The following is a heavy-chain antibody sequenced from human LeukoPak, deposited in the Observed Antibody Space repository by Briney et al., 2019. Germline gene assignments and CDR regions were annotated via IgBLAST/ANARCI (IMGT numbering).Heavy chain of an antibody. CDR3: ARRGTRNWFDP. V-gene: IGHV4-59*11. Sequence: SETLSLTCTVSGGSISSHYWSWIRQPPGKGLEWIGYIYYSGSTNYNPSLKSRVTISVDTSKNQLSLKLSSVTAADTAVYYCARRGTRNWFDPWGQGTLVTVSS. CDR1: GGSISSHY. CDR2: IYYSGST. J-gene: IGHJ5*02.